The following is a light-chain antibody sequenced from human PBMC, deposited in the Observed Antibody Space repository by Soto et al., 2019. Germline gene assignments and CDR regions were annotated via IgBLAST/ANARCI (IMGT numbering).Light chain of an antibody. CDR2: GAS. Sequence: IVLTQSPGTLSLSPGERATLSCRASQSVSSSYLAWYQQKPGQAPRLLIYGASSRATGIPDRFGGSGSGTDFTLTISRLEPEDFAVYYCQQYGSSPRTFGQGTKVDTK. J-gene: IGKJ1*01. CDR1: QSVSSSY. V-gene: IGKV3-20*01. CDR3: QQYGSSPRT.